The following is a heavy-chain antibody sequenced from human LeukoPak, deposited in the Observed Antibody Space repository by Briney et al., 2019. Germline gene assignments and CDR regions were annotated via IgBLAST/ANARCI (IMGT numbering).Heavy chain of an antibody. CDR2: IYPGDSDT. J-gene: IGHJ3*02. CDR3: ARRRTSMFRGVHMGTHAGFDI. CDR1: EYSFTSYW. D-gene: IGHD3-10*01. Sequence: GESLKISGKASEYSFTSYWIGWVRQMPGKGLEWMGTIYPGDSDTRYSPSFQGEVPISADKSITTAHWQWTGLQPPDTAMYCCARRRTSMFRGVHMGTHAGFDIWGQGTMGTVSS. V-gene: IGHV5-51*01.